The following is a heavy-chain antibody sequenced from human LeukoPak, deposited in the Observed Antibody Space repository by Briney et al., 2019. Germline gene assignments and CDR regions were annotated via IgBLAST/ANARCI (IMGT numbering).Heavy chain of an antibody. CDR1: GFSFSTYA. V-gene: IGHV3-48*01. J-gene: IGHJ1*01. D-gene: IGHD2-15*01. CDR3: ARKLSH. CDR2: IGISGDTI. Sequence: GSPRLSCTASGFSFSTYAMNWVRQAPGKGLEWVSYIGISGDTIYYAHSVKGRFTISRDNAKNSLFLQVNSLRGEDTAVYLCARKLSHCGQGNLVPVSS.